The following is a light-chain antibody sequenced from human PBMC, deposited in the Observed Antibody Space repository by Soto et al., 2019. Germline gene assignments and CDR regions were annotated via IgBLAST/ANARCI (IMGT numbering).Light chain of an antibody. CDR1: QSVSSSY. CDR3: QQYGSLLYT. Sequence: EMVLTQSPGTLSLSPGERATLSCRASQSVSSSYLAWYQQKPGQAPRLLIYGASSRSTGIPDRFSGSGSGIDFSLTISRLEPEDFALYYCQQYGSLLYTFCQGTKREIK. CDR2: GAS. J-gene: IGKJ2*01. V-gene: IGKV3-20*01.